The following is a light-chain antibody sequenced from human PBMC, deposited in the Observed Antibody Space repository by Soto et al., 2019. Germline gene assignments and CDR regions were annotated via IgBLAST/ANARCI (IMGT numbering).Light chain of an antibody. J-gene: IGKJ1*01. CDR3: QQFNNWPPT. CDR1: QRVSSN. CDR2: GAS. V-gene: IGKV3-15*01. Sequence: EIVMTQSPATLSVSPGERATLSCRASQRVSSNLAWYQQKPGQAPRLLIYGASTRATVIPARFSGSGSGTEFTLTISSLQSEDFAVYYCQQFNNWPPTFGQGTKVEIK.